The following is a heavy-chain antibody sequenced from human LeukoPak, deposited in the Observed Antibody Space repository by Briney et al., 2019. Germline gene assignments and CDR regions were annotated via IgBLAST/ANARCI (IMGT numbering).Heavy chain of an antibody. Sequence: PGGSLRLSCAASGFTFSSYSMNWVRQPPGKGLEWIGEINHSGSTNYNPSLKSRVTISVDTSKNQFSLKLSSVTAADTAVYYCARGTQLWSGGWFDPWGQGTLVTVSS. D-gene: IGHD5-18*01. CDR3: ARGTQLWSGGWFDP. J-gene: IGHJ5*02. V-gene: IGHV4-34*01. CDR2: INHSGST. CDR1: GFTFSSYS.